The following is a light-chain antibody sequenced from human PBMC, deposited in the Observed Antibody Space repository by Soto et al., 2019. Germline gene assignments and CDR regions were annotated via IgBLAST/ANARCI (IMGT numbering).Light chain of an antibody. CDR1: SNDVGFYDL. CDR3: SAHAGSTTLFV. Sequence: QSALTQPASVSGSPGQSITISCTGTSNDVGFYDLVSWYLQHPGPAPTLLIYAGSKRPAGVSNRLSGSKSGNTASLTLSGLQAEDEADYYCSAHAGSTTLFVFGTGTKVTVL. V-gene: IGLV2-23*01. CDR2: AGS. J-gene: IGLJ1*01.